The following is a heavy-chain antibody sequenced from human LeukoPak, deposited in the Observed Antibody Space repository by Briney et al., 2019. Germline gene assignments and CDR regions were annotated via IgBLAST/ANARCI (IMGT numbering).Heavy chain of an antibody. D-gene: IGHD3-22*01. CDR1: GGTFSSYD. V-gene: IGHV1-69*01. CDR2: IIHIFGTA. J-gene: IGHJ4*02. CDR3: ARAYYDSSGYYYEYYFDY. Sequence: SVKVSCKASGGTFSSYDISWVRQAPGQGLEWMGGIIHIFGTANYAQKFQGRVTITADESTSTAYMELSSLRSEDTAVYYCARAYYDSSGYYYEYYFDYWGQGTLLTVSS.